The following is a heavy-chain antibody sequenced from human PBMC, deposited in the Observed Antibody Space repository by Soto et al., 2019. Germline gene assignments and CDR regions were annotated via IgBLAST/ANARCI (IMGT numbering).Heavy chain of an antibody. CDR2: IYYSGST. D-gene: IGHD3-16*01. CDR3: ATYDSPYYYMDV. CDR1: GGSISRYF. J-gene: IGHJ6*03. Sequence: QVQLQESGPGLVKPSETLSLTCTVSGGSISRYFWSWIRQPPGKGLQWIGHIYYSGSTDYNPSLKCRVAISVDASKTHFSLRLNSVTAADAAVYYCATYDSPYYYMDVWGKGTTVTVSS. V-gene: IGHV4-59*13.